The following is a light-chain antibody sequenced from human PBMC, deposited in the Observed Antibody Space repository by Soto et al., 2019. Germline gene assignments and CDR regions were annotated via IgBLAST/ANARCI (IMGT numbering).Light chain of an antibody. CDR1: QGVTSNY. CDR2: SAS. V-gene: IGKV3-20*01. J-gene: IGKJ2*01. CDR3: LPYVTAPYT. Sequence: EIVLTQSPGTLSLSPGERATLSCRASQGVTSNYLAWYQQKPGQAPRLLIYSASTRATGIADRFSGSGSGTDFALTISSLEPEDCALYYCLPYVTAPYTFGRGTKVEIK.